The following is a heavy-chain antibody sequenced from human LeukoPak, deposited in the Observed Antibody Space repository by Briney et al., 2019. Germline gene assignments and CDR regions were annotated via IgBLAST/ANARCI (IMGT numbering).Heavy chain of an antibody. CDR3: ARGPLAFRRVAGIFS. Sequence: KSSETLSLTCAVSGESFNGYSYTWIRQPPGKGLEWIGEIIHSGGTSYNPSLKSRLTISVDTSRKQFSLKLTSVTAADTALYFCARGPLAFRRVAGIFSWGRGTQVTVSS. J-gene: IGHJ5*02. CDR2: IIHSGGT. V-gene: IGHV4-34*01. CDR1: GESFNGYS. D-gene: IGHD6-19*01.